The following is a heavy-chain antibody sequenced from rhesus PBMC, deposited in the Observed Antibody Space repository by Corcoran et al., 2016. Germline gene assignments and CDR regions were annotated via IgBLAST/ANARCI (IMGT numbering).Heavy chain of an antibody. CDR2: IYGSGGGT. CDR3: ARDWEVAAPVDY. J-gene: IGHJ4*01. V-gene: IGHV4-106*01. CDR1: GGSISDDYY. Sequence: QVQLQESGPGLVKPSETLSLPCAVSGGSISDDYYWSWIRQPPGKGLEWIGYIYGSGGGTNYNPSLKNRVTISIDTSKNQFSLKLSSVTAADTAVYYCARDWEVAAPVDYWGQGVLVTVSS. D-gene: IGHD4-29*01.